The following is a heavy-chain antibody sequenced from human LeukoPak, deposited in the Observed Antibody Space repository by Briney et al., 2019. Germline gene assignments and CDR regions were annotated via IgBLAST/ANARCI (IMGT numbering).Heavy chain of an antibody. Sequence: SETLSLTCTVSGGSISSGGYYWSWIRQHPGKGLEWIGYIYYSGSTYYNPSLKSRVTISVDTSKNQFSLKLSSVTAADTAVYYCARYSSGWYRYWGQGTLVTVSS. D-gene: IGHD6-19*01. V-gene: IGHV4-31*03. CDR1: GGSISSGGYY. J-gene: IGHJ4*02. CDR3: ARYSSGWYRY. CDR2: IYYSGST.